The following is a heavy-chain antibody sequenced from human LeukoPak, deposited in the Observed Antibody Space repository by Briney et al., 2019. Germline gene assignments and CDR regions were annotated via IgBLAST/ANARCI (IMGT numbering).Heavy chain of an antibody. Sequence: SETLSLTCTVSGGSIASCGYYWSWLRHHPSKGLEWIGYIHYRGKTYYNPSLESRLNISVDTSKNQFSLRLDSVTAADTAIYYCARNPQYFFDRWGPGILVTVSS. V-gene: IGHV4-31*03. CDR3: ARNPQYFFDR. CDR1: GGSIASCGYY. J-gene: IGHJ4*02. CDR2: IHYRGKT.